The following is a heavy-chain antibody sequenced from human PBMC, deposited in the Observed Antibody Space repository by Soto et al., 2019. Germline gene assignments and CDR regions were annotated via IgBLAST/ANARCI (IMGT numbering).Heavy chain of an antibody. CDR1: GFTFSSYA. Sequence: EVQLLESGGGLVQPGGSLRLSCAASGFTFSSYAMSWVRQAPGKGLEWVSAISGSGGSTYYADSVKGRFTISRDNSKNPLYLQVNSLRAEDTAVYYCAKVLWFGEFSDHFDYWGQGTLVTVSS. V-gene: IGHV3-23*01. CDR2: ISGSGGST. D-gene: IGHD3-10*01. CDR3: AKVLWFGEFSDHFDY. J-gene: IGHJ4*02.